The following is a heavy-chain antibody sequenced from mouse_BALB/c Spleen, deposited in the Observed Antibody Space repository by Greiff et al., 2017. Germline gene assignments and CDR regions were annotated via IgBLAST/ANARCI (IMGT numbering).Heavy chain of an antibody. CDR3: ARSCDYGSRGDY. D-gene: IGHD1-1*01. Sequence: QVQLQQSGAELVKPGTSVKLSCKASGYNFTSYWINWVKLRPGQGLEWIGDIYPGSGSTNYNEKFKSKATLTVDTSSSTAYMQLSSLASEDSALYYCARSCDYGSRGDYRGQGTTLTVSS. V-gene: IGHV1-55*01. CDR2: IYPGSGST. J-gene: IGHJ2*01. CDR1: GYNFTSYW.